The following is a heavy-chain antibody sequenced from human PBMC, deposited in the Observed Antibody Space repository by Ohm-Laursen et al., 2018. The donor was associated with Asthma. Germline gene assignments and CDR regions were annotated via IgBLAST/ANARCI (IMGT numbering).Heavy chain of an antibody. D-gene: IGHD2-21*01. V-gene: IGHV1-3*04. J-gene: IGHJ3*02. CDR1: GYTFTSYA. CDR2: INTDNGNT. Sequence: VASVKVSCKASGYTFTSYAIHWVRQAPGQSLEWMGWINTDNGNTKYSQNFQGRVAITRNTSASTASMVLSSLRSADTAVYYCARAILLSPSDASDIWGQGTMVTVSS. CDR3: ARAILLSPSDASDI.